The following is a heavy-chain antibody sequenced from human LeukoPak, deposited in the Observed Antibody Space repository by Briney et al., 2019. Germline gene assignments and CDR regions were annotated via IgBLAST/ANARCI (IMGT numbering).Heavy chain of an antibody. CDR1: GGSFSGYY. V-gene: IGHV4-34*01. CDR2: INHSGSN. J-gene: IGHJ4*02. Sequence: SETLSLTCAVYGGSFSGYYWSWIRQPPGKGLEWIGEINHSGSNKYNPSLKSRVTISVDTPKNQFSLKLSSVAAADTAVYYCARGIGGSAEVAGHRFDYWGQGTLVTVSS. D-gene: IGHD6-19*01. CDR3: ARGIGGSAEVAGHRFDY.